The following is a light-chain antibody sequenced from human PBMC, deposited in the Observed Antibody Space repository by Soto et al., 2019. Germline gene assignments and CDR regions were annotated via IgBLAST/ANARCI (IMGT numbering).Light chain of an antibody. CDR1: QSVSRTY. J-gene: IGKJ5*01. CDR3: QQYDRSPFT. Sequence: EIVLTQSPGTLSLSPGERATLSCRASQSVSRTYLAWYQQTPGQAPRLLIYGASNRATGVPDRFSGSGSGTAFTLTISGLEPEDFAVYYCQQYDRSPFTFGQGTRLEIK. V-gene: IGKV3-20*01. CDR2: GAS.